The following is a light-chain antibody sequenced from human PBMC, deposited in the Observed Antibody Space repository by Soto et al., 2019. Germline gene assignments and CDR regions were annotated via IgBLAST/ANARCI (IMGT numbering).Light chain of an antibody. J-gene: IGLJ2*01. CDR3: SSYTSRTTLVL. V-gene: IGLV2-14*03. CDR1: SSDVGGYEY. CDR2: DVS. Sequence: QSALTQPASVSGSPGQSITISCTGTSSDVGGYEYVSWYQHHPGKAPKLMIYDVSNRPSGVSTRFSGSKSGNTASLTSSGLQAEDEADYYCSSYTSRTTLVLFCGGTKLTVL.